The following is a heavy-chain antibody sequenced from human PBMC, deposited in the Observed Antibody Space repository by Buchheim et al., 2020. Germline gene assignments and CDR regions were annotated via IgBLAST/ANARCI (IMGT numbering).Heavy chain of an antibody. D-gene: IGHD6-19*01. CDR1: GFTFSSYD. V-gene: IGHV3-13*04. CDR2: IGTAGDT. CDR3: ARDSSGWYRGYFDL. J-gene: IGHJ2*01. Sequence: EVQLVESGGGLVQPGGSLRLSCATSGFTFSSYDMHWVRQATGKGLEWVSAIGTAGDTYCPGSVKGRFTISRENAKNSLYLQMNSLRAGDTAVYYCARDSSGWYRGYFDLWGRGTL.